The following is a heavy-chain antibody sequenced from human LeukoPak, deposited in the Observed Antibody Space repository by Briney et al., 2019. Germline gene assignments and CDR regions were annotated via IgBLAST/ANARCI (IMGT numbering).Heavy chain of an antibody. CDR3: ARHPLVRSGSYYNVKRYYFDY. J-gene: IGHJ4*02. CDR1: GGSFSGYY. Sequence: SETLSLTCAVYGGSFSGYYWSWIRQPPGKGLEWIGEINHSGSTNYNPSLKSRVTISVDMSKNQFSLKLSSVTAADTAVYYCARHPLVRSGSYYNVKRYYFDYWGQGTLVTVSS. D-gene: IGHD3-10*01. V-gene: IGHV4-34*01. CDR2: INHSGST.